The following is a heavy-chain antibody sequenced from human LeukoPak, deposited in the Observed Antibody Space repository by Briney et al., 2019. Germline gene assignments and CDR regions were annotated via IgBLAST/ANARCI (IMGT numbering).Heavy chain of an antibody. D-gene: IGHD6-19*01. J-gene: IGHJ5*02. V-gene: IGHV1-8*01. Sequence: ASVKVSCKASGYTFTSYEINWVRQATGQGLEWMGCMNPNSGNTGYAQKFQGRVTMTRNTSISTAYMELSSLRSEDTAVYYCARRIGIAVAPVPWGQGTLVTVSS. CDR2: MNPNSGNT. CDR1: GYTFTSYE. CDR3: ARRIGIAVAPVP.